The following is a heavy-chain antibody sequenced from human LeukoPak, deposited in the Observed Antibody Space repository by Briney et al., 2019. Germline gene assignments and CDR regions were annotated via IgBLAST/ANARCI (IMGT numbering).Heavy chain of an antibody. D-gene: IGHD3-16*01. J-gene: IGHJ3*01. Sequence: SETLSLTCTVSGGSISSYYWSWIRQPPGKGLEWIGYIYYTGTTYSNPSLKSRVTISLDTSKNQFSLNLSSVTAADTAVYYCARRWVYDKRAFDAWGQGTMVTVSS. CDR2: IYYTGTT. V-gene: IGHV4-59*08. CDR1: GGSISSYY. CDR3: ARRWVYDKRAFDA.